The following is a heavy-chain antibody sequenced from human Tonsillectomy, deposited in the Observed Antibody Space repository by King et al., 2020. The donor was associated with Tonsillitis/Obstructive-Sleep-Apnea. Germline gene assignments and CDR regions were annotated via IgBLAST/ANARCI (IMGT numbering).Heavy chain of an antibody. CDR3: ARDEGANNGKYYFDN. Sequence: VQLVQSGAEVKKPVSSVKVSCKASGGTFTHYTLSWVRQAPGQGLEWMGGIIPVLDIANYAQDFQGRVTITADKSTNTAYMELSSLRSEDTAIYFCARDEGANNGKYYFDNWGQGTLVTVSS. V-gene: IGHV1-69*10. CDR1: GGTFTHYT. J-gene: IGHJ4*02. CDR2: IIPVLDIA. D-gene: IGHD4/OR15-4a*01.